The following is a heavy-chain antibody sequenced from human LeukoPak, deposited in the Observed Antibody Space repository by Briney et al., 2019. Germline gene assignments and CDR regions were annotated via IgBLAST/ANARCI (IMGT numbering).Heavy chain of an antibody. D-gene: IGHD6-13*01. CDR1: GGSISSSSYY. CDR3: ARDHQGSSSWFKDYYYYGMDV. V-gene: IGHV4-39*07. Sequence: ASETLSLTCTVSGGSISSSSYYWGWIRQPPGKGLEWIGSIYYSGSTYYNPSLKSRVTISVDTSKNQFSLKLSSVTAAGTAVYYCARDHQGSSSWFKDYYYYGMDVWGQGTTVTVSS. CDR2: IYYSGST. J-gene: IGHJ6*02.